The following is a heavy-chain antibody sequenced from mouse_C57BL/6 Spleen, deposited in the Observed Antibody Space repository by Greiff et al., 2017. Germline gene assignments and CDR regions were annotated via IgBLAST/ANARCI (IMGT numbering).Heavy chain of an antibody. CDR2: INPGSGGT. CDR1: GYAFTNYL. V-gene: IGHV1-54*01. D-gene: IGHD4-1*01. CDR3: ARRDRTGTVDY. Sequence: VKVVESGAELVRPGTSVKVSCKASGYAFTNYLIEWVKQRPGQGLEWIGVINPGSGGTNYNEKFKGKATLTADKSSSTAYMQISSLTSEDSAVYFCARRDRTGTVDYWGQGTTLTVSS. J-gene: IGHJ2*01.